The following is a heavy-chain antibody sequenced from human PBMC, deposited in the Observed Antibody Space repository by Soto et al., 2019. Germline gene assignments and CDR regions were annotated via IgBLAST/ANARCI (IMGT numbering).Heavy chain of an antibody. D-gene: IGHD3-10*01. CDR1: GGSISSYY. J-gene: IGHJ5*02. CDR2: IYYSGST. V-gene: IGHV4-59*08. Sequence: SETLSLTCTVFGGSISSYYWSWIRQPPGKGLEWIGYIYYSGSTNYNPSLKSRVTISVDTSKNQFSLKLSSVTAADTAVYYCARLLYGSGSWFDPWGQGTLVTVS. CDR3: ARLLYGSGSWFDP.